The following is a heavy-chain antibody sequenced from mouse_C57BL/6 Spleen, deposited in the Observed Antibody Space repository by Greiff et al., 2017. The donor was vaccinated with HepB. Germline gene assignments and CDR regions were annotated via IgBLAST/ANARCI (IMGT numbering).Heavy chain of an antibody. Sequence: QVQLKESGAELARPGASVKLSCKASGYTFTSYGISWVKQRTGQGLEWIGEIYPRSGNTYYNEKFKGKATLTADKSSSTAYMELRSLTSEDSAVYFCARFITTPYYFDYWGQGTTLTVSS. CDR1: GYTFTSYG. J-gene: IGHJ2*01. D-gene: IGHD1-1*01. CDR3: ARFITTPYYFDY. V-gene: IGHV1-81*01. CDR2: IYPRSGNT.